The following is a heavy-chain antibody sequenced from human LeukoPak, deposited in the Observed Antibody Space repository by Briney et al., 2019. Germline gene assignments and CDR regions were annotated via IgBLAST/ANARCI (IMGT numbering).Heavy chain of an antibody. J-gene: IGHJ6*02. CDR2: MNPNSGNT. CDR1: GYTFTSYD. D-gene: IGHD3-10*01. CDR3: ASALSGGGPAYYYYGMDV. Sequence: GASVKVSCKASGYTFTSYDINWVRQATGQGLEWMGWMNPNSGNTGYAQKFQGRVTMTRNTSISTAYMELSSLRSEDTAVYYCASALSGGGPAYYYYGMDVWGQGTTVTVSS. V-gene: IGHV1-8*01.